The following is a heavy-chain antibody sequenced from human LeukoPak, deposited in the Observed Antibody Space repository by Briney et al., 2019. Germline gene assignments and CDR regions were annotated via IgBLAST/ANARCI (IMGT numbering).Heavy chain of an antibody. D-gene: IGHD6-13*01. CDR3: AKEVPGGIAAAGTVVWFDP. CDR1: GFTFSSYA. Sequence: PGGSLRLSCAASGFTFSSYAMNWVRQAPGKGLEWVSAISGSGGSTYYADSVKGRFTISRDNSKNTLYLQMNSLRAEDTAVYYCAKEVPGGIAAAGTVVWFDPWGQGTLVTVSS. V-gene: IGHV3-23*01. CDR2: ISGSGGST. J-gene: IGHJ5*02.